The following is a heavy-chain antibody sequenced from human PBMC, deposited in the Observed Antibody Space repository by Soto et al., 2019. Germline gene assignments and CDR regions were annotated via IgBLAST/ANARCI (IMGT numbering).Heavy chain of an antibody. CDR2: INPNSGGT. CDR1: GYTVTGYY. D-gene: IGHD6-13*01. CDR3: ASYRSSWTNCCGMDV. J-gene: IGHJ6*02. Sequence: QVQLVQSGAEVKKPGASVKVSCKASGYTVTGYYMHRVRQAPGQGLEWMGWINPNSGGTNYAQKFQGRVTMTRDTSISTAYMELSRLRSDDTAVYYCASYRSSWTNCCGMDVWGQGTTVTVSS. V-gene: IGHV1-2*02.